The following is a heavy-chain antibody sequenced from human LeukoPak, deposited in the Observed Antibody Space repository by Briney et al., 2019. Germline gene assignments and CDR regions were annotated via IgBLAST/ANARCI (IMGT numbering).Heavy chain of an antibody. J-gene: IGHJ6*02. CDR1: GYTFTSYG. Sequence: ASVKVSCKASGYTFTSYGISWVRQAPGQGLEWMGWISAYNGNTNYAQKLQGRVTMTTDTSTSTAYMELSSLRSEDTAVYYCARDPGYSYYYGMDVWGQGTTVTVSS. CDR3: ARDPGYSYYYGMDV. CDR2: ISAYNGNT. V-gene: IGHV1-18*01. D-gene: IGHD2-15*01.